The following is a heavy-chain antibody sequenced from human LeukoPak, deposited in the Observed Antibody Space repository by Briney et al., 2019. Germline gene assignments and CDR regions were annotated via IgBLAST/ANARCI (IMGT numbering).Heavy chain of an antibody. CDR3: ARVDPSSSLPYYYYGMDV. CDR2: ISGSGGST. D-gene: IGHD6-13*01. Sequence: PGGSLRLSCAASGFTVSSNYMSWVRQAPGKGLEWASAISGSGGSTYYADSVKGRFTISRDNSKNTLYLQMNNLRAEDTAVYYCARVDPSSSLPYYYYGMDVWGQGTTVTVSS. CDR1: GFTVSSNY. V-gene: IGHV3-53*01. J-gene: IGHJ6*02.